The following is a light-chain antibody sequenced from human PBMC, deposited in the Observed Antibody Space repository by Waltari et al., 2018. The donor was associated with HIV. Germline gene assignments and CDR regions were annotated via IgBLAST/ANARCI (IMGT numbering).Light chain of an antibody. Sequence: QVVLTQSPSASASLGASVTLTCTLRNGHASYAIAWHQQQPEKGPRLLVKLNSDGSHFKGAGIPDRFSGSSSGAERYLTISSLQSEDEADYYCQTWGPGFQVFGGGTKLTVL. V-gene: IGLV4-69*01. CDR3: QTWGPGFQV. CDR2: LNSDGSH. CDR1: NGHASYA. J-gene: IGLJ3*02.